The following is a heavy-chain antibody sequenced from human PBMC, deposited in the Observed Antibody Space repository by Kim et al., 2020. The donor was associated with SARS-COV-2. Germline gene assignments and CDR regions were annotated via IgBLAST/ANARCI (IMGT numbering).Heavy chain of an antibody. D-gene: IGHD5-18*01. Sequence: GGSLRLSCAASGFTFSSYGMHWVRQAPGKGLEWVAVISYDGSNKYYADSVKGRFTISRDNSKNTLYLQMNSLRAEDTAVYYCAKDGVVDTWDTAMVNYFDYWGQGTLVTVSS. V-gene: IGHV3-30*18. J-gene: IGHJ4*02. CDR1: GFTFSSYG. CDR2: ISYDGSNK. CDR3: AKDGVVDTWDTAMVNYFDY.